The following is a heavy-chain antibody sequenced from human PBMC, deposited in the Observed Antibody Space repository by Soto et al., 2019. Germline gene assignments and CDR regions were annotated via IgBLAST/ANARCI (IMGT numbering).Heavy chain of an antibody. J-gene: IGHJ3*02. CDR2: IIPILGIA. CDR3: ARYKRSSGWYDAFDI. V-gene: IGHV1-69*02. CDR1: GGTFSSYT. D-gene: IGHD6-19*01. Sequence: QVQLVQSGAEVKKPGSSVKVSCKASGGTFSSYTISWVRQAPGQGLEWMGRIIPILGIANYAQKFQGRVTITADNSTSTAYMELSSLRSEDTAVYYCARYKRSSGWYDAFDIWGQGTMVTVSS.